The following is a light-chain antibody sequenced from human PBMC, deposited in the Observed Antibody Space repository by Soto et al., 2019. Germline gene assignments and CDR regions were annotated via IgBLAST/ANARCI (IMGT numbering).Light chain of an antibody. V-gene: IGKV4-1*01. J-gene: IGKJ2*01. CDR3: QQYDSTPLT. Sequence: DIVMTQSPDSLAVSLGERATINCKSSQSVLYSSNNKNYLAWYQQKPAQPPKLLIYWASTRESGVPDRFSGSGSGTDFTLTISSLQAEDVAVYYCQQYDSTPLTFGQGTQLEIK. CDR2: WAS. CDR1: QSVLYSSNNKNY.